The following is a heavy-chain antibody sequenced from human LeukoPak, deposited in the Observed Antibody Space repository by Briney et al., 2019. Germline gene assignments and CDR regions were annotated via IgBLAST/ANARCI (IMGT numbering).Heavy chain of an antibody. D-gene: IGHD6-13*01. CDR1: GGSISSYY. V-gene: IGHV4-59*01. Sequence: PSETLSLTCTVSGGSISSYYWSWLRQPPGKGLEWVGYIYYSGSTNYNPSLKSRVTISVDTSKNQFSLKLSSVTAADTAVYYCARGGSSSWKDYYYYGMDVWGQGTTVTVSS. CDR2: IYYSGST. J-gene: IGHJ6*02. CDR3: ARGGSSSWKDYYYYGMDV.